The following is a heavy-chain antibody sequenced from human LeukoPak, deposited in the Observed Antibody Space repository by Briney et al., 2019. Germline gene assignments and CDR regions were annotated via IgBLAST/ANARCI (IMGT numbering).Heavy chain of an antibody. CDR3: ARERDFWSGYPIYYTDV. Sequence: PSETLSLTCAVSGYSISSGYYWGWIRQPPGKGLEWIGSIYHSGSTYYNPSLKSRVTISVDTSKNQFSLKLSSVTAADTAVYYCARERDFWSGYPIYYTDVWGKGTTVTVSS. CDR1: GYSISSGYY. CDR2: IYHSGST. D-gene: IGHD3-3*01. J-gene: IGHJ6*03. V-gene: IGHV4-38-2*02.